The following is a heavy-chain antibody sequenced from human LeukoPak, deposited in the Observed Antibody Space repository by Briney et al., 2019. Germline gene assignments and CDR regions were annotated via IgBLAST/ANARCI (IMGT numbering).Heavy chain of an antibody. CDR1: GFIFNTCA. CDR2: IRGSGTGT. CDR3: AKSPHPHCTEGGCYPFDY. V-gene: IGHV3-23*01. D-gene: IGHD2-8*01. Sequence: GGSLRLSCAAAGFIFNTCAMSWVRQAPGKGLEWVSAIRGSGTGTYYADSVKGRFTISRDNSKNTLYLQMNSLRAEDSAVYYCAKSPHPHCTEGGCYPFDYWGQGILVTVSS. J-gene: IGHJ4*02.